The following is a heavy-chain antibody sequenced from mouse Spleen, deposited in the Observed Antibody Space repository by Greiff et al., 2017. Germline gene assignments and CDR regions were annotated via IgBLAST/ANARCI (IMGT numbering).Heavy chain of an antibody. CDR3: AKPHYYGSSPLAY. D-gene: IGHD1-1*01. CDR2: ISSGSSTI. J-gene: IGHJ3*01. CDR1: GFTFSDYG. V-gene: IGHV5-17*01. Sequence: EVKLMESGGGLVTPGGSLKLSCAASGFTFSDYGMHWVRQAPEKGLEWVAYISSGSSTIYYADTVKGRFTISRDNAKNTLFLQMTSLRSEDTDMYYCAKPHYYGSSPLAYWGQGTLVTVSA.